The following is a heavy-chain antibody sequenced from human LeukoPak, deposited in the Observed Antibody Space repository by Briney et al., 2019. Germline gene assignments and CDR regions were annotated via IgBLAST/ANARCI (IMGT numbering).Heavy chain of an antibody. CDR2: ISSAGSNK. J-gene: IGHJ4*02. CDR1: GFSFNNYV. Sequence: GGSLRLSCAGSGFSFNNYVMHWVRQAPGKGLEWVAVISSAGSNKYYADSVKGRFTISRDSSKNTLYLQMNSLRAEDTAVYYCARDRRQSRQHLIPHYFDSWGQGTLVTVSS. V-gene: IGHV3-30*04. CDR3: ARDRRQSRQHLIPHYFDS. D-gene: IGHD6-13*01.